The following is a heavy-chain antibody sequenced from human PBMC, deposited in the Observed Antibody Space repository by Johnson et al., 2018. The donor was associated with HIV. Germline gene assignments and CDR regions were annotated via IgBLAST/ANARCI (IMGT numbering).Heavy chain of an antibody. Sequence: VQLVESGGGLVQSGGSLTLSCGASGFSVSNNYMNWVRQAPGKGLEWVSIIYSGGNTYYADSVRGRFTISRDNSKNILYLQMSSLRAEDTAIYYCARDGESQQLPLGDALDVWGQGTMVTVSA. V-gene: IGHV3-66*01. J-gene: IGHJ3*01. CDR2: IYSGGNT. D-gene: IGHD6-13*01. CDR3: ARDGESQQLPLGDALDV. CDR1: GFSVSNNY.